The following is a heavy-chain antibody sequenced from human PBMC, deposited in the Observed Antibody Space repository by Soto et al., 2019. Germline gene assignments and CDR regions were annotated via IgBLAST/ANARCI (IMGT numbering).Heavy chain of an antibody. CDR2: IYYSGST. J-gene: IGHJ5*02. CDR3: ARDSEYGDYRGAGIDP. CDR1: GGSISSYY. V-gene: IGHV4-59*01. D-gene: IGHD4-17*01. Sequence: SETLSLTCTVSGGSISSYYWSWIRQPPGKGLEWIGYIYYSGSTNYNPSLKSRVTISVDTSKNQFSLKLSSVTAADTAVYYCARDSEYGDYRGAGIDPWGQGTLVTVSS.